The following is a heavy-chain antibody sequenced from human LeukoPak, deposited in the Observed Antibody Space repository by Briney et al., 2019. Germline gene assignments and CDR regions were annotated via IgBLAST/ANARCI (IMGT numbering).Heavy chain of an antibody. CDR3: ARDRSASYCDY. CDR2: INWSGDST. D-gene: IGHD6-19*01. CDR1: GFVFDDYG. V-gene: IGHV3-20*04. J-gene: IGHJ4*02. Sequence: PGGSLRLSCAASGFVFDDYGMSWVRQAPGKGLEWVSGINWSGDSTLYADSVKGRFTISRDSAKNSLYLQMNSLRADDTAFYYCARDRSASYCDYWGQGTLVIVSS.